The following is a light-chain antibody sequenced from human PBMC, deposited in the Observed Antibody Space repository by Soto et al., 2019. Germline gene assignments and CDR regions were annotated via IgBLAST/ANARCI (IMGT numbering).Light chain of an antibody. CDR1: SEYRTYT. CDR2: LEGSGTY. Sequence: QAVLTQSSSASASLGSSVKLTCTLNSEYRTYTIAWHQQQAGKAPRYLMKLEGSGTYINESGVPDSFSGSSSGADRYLTIANLLSEDEAYYYCETWDSDTHGLFGGGTQLTVL. CDR3: ETWDSDTHGL. J-gene: IGLJ3*02. V-gene: IGLV4-60*03.